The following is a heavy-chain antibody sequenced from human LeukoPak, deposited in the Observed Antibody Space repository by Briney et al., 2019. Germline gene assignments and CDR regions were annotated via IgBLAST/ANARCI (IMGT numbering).Heavy chain of an antibody. CDR1: GGTFSSYA. D-gene: IGHD3-22*01. J-gene: IGHJ4*02. CDR2: ISAYNGNT. Sequence: ASVKVSCKASGGTFSSYAISWVRQAPGQGLEWMGWISAYNGNTNYAQKLQGRVTMTTDTSTSTAYMELRSLRSDDTAVYYYARDRVTMIVVVSDYYFDYWGQGTLVTVSS. V-gene: IGHV1-18*01. CDR3: ARDRVTMIVVVSDYYFDY.